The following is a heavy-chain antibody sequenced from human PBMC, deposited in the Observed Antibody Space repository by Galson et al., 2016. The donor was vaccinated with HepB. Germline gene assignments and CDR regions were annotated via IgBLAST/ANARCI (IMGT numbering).Heavy chain of an antibody. D-gene: IGHD3/OR15-3a*01. Sequence: SVKVSCKASGYTFTNHWMHWVRQAPGQGLEWMGLIHPRGSTTRYAQKFQGRLTLTRDTSTSTDYMELSSLRSEDTAVYYCARDNSALDTYWWFDPWGQGTLVTVSS. CDR2: IHPRGSTT. J-gene: IGHJ5*02. V-gene: IGHV1-46*01. CDR1: GYTFTNHW. CDR3: ARDNSALDTYWWFDP.